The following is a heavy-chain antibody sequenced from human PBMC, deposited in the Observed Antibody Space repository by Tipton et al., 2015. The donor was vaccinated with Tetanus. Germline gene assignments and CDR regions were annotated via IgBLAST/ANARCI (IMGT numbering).Heavy chain of an antibody. J-gene: IGHJ4*02. CDR3: ARIHDFWSGYFDF. D-gene: IGHD3-3*01. V-gene: IGHV4-4*07. Sequence: SLEGRVTMSVDKSNNQVSLRMTSVTAADTAVYYCARIHDFWSGYFDFWGQGTLVTVTS.